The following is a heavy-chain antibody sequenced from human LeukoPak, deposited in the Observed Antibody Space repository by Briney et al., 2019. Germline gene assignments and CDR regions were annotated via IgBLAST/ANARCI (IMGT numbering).Heavy chain of an antibody. J-gene: IGHJ4*02. Sequence: ASVKVSCKAFGYTFTSYGISWVRQAPGQGLEWMGWISIYTGNIKYAERFQGRATMTRDTSTSTAYIEVRSLRSDDTAVYYCARVRGTALTAYPGYFDYWGQGTLVTVSS. CDR3: ARVRGTALTAYPGYFDY. CDR1: GYTFTSYG. V-gene: IGHV1-18*04. D-gene: IGHD2-21*02. CDR2: ISIYTGNI.